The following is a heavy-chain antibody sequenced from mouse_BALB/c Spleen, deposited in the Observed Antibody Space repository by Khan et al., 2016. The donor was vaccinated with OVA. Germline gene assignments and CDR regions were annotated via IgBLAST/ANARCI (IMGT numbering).Heavy chain of an antibody. CDR3: ACELRGFAY. CDR1: GDSITSGY. V-gene: IGHV3-8*02. J-gene: IGHJ3*01. CDR2: ISYSGNT. Sequence: EVQLQESGPSLVKPSQTLSLTCSVAGDSITSGYWNWIRKFPGNKLEYMGYISYSGNTYYNPSLKSRISITRATSKNQNYLQLNSVTTEDTVTYYCACELRGFAYWGQGTLVTVSA. D-gene: IGHD1-1*01.